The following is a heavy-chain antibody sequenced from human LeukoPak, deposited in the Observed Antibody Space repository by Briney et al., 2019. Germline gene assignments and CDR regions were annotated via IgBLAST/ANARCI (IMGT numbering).Heavy chain of an antibody. Sequence: PGGSLRLSCAASGFTFSSYEMNWVCQAPGKGLEWVSYISSSGSTIYYADSVKGRFTISRDDSKNTLYLQMNSLRAEDTAVYYCAREVTGTIDYWGQGTLVTVSS. J-gene: IGHJ4*02. CDR2: ISSSGSTI. CDR3: AREVTGTIDY. D-gene: IGHD1-7*01. V-gene: IGHV3-48*03. CDR1: GFTFSSYE.